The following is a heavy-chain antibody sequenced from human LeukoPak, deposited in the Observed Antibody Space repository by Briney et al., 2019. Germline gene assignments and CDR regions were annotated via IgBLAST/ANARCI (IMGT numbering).Heavy chain of an antibody. CDR2: ILTSGST. Sequence: SETLSLTCTVSGGSISSGNYYWTWIRQPAGKGLEWIGHILTSGSTNHNPSLKSRVTISVDTAKNQFSLKLSSVTAADTAVYYCARGLCSSNSCYWKWFDPWGQGTLVIVSS. V-gene: IGHV4-61*09. CDR1: GGSISSGNYY. CDR3: ARGLCSSNSCYWKWFDP. D-gene: IGHD2-2*01. J-gene: IGHJ5*02.